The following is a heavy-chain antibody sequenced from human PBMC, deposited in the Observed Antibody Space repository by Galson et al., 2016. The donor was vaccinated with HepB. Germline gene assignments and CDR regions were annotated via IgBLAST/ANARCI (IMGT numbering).Heavy chain of an antibody. Sequence: TLSLTCSVSGGSIGRGDYYWSRIRQLPGKGLEWIGYIYYSGSTYFNPSLKRRLSMSVDTSKNQFSLQLTSVTAADTAVYYCARDRGAVAATGWFDPWGQGTLVTVSS. D-gene: IGHD6-19*01. CDR3: ARDRGAVAATGWFDP. CDR1: GGSIGRGDYY. CDR2: IYYSGST. J-gene: IGHJ5*02. V-gene: IGHV4-31*03.